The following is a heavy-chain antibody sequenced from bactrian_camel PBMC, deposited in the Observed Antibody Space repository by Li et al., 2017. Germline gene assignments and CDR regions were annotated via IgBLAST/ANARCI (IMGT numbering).Heavy chain of an antibody. CDR2: TDSGGGT. CDR1: GFTFSAYA. Sequence: VQLVESGGGLVQPGGSLRLSCAASGFTFSAYAMRWVRQAPGKGLEWVSTDSGGGTDYSDSVKGRFTISRDNAKNTLNLEMNTLKTEDTAVYYCAADIVGIIAGQGTQVTVS. J-gene: IGHJ4*01. D-gene: IGHD2*01. V-gene: IGHV3S31*01.